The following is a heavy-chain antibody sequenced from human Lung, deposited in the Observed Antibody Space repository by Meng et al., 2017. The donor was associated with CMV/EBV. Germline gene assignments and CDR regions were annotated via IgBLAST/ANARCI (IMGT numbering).Heavy chain of an antibody. Sequence: VQLLESGGDLVQPGGSLRVSCVGSEFTFSSYAMIWVRQAPGKGLEWVSIISDNGGGIYYADSVKGRFTISRDNSENTVYMQMNSLRAEDTAVYYCAKMGSGGDSYYFDYWGQGTLVTVSS. CDR1: EFTFSSYA. D-gene: IGHD2-21*01. CDR2: ISDNGGGI. CDR3: AKMGSGGDSYYFDY. V-gene: IGHV3-23*01. J-gene: IGHJ4*02.